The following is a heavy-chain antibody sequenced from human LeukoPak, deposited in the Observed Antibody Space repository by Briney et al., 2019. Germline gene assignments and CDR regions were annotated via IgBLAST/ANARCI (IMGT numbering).Heavy chain of an antibody. CDR1: GFTFTNHW. CDR2: IHGDGTFT. CDR3: ARDLVLGSGSYGQ. D-gene: IGHD3-10*01. Sequence: QPGGSLRLSCAASGFTFTNHWMSWVRQAPGKGLVWVSRIHGDGTFTTSADSVKGRFTISRDNAQNMVYLQMNSLRVEDTAVYYCARDLVLGSGSYGQWGQGTLVTVSS. V-gene: IGHV3-74*01. J-gene: IGHJ4*02.